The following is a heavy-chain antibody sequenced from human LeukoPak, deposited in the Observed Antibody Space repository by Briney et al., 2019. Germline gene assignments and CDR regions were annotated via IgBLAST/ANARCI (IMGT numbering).Heavy chain of an antibody. J-gene: IGHJ6*02. D-gene: IGHD1-1*01. V-gene: IGHV3-30*18. CDR1: GFTFSSYG. CDR2: ISYDGSNK. Sequence: PGGSLRLSCAASGFTFSSYGMHWVRQAPGKGLEWVAVISYDGSNKCYADSVKGRFTISRDNSKNTLYLQMNSLRAEDTAVYYCAKDHIAGTSDYYYGMDVWGQGTTVTVSS. CDR3: AKDHIAGTSDYYYGMDV.